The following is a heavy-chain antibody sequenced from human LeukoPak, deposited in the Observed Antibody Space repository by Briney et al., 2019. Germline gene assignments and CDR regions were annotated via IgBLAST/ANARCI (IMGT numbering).Heavy chain of an antibody. J-gene: IGHJ4*02. Sequence: SSETLSFTCTVSGGSISPYYWSWIRQPPGKGLEWIGYMHSSGSANNNPSLKSRVTISVDTSKNQFSLKLSSVTAADTAVYYCARMGGYSGYATHWGQGTLVTVSS. CDR2: MHSSGSA. D-gene: IGHD5-12*01. CDR1: GGSISPYY. V-gene: IGHV4-59*08. CDR3: ARMGGYSGYATH.